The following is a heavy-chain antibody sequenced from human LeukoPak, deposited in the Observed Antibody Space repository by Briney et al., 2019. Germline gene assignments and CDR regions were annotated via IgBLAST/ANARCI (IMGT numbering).Heavy chain of an antibody. D-gene: IGHD3-22*01. CDR1: GGSISSSGYY. CDR3: ARGYDGSGYYYRNWYFDL. J-gene: IGHJ2*01. V-gene: IGHV4-39*07. Sequence: SETLSLTCTVSGGSISSSGYYWGWIRQPPGKGLEWIGSIFYSGSTYYSPSLKSRITISVDTSKNQFSLRLSSVTAADTAVYYCARGYDGSGYYYRNWYFDLWGRGTLVTVSS. CDR2: IFYSGST.